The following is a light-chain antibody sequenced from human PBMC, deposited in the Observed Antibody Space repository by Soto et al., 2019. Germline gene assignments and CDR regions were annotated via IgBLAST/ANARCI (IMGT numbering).Light chain of an antibody. CDR1: QSVNNY. CDR3: HQRSIRPLT. Sequence: EIVLTQSPATLSLSPGERATLSCRASQSVNNYLACYQQKPGQAPRLLIYDASSRAADIPARFSGSVSGTDCPLSISSLEPEDVAPFYCHQRSIRPLTLGGGTKVEIK. CDR2: DAS. J-gene: IGKJ4*01. V-gene: IGKV3-11*01.